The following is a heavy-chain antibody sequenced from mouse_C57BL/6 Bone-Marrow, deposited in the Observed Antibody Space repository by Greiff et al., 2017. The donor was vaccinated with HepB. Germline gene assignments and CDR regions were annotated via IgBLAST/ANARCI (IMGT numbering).Heavy chain of an antibody. J-gene: IGHJ1*03. V-gene: IGHV14-4*01. CDR3: TTLYGNYVTSHWYFDV. D-gene: IGHD2-1*01. CDR1: GFNIKDDY. Sequence: EVKLQESGAELVRPGASVKLSCTAPGFNIKDDYMHWVKQRPEQGLEWIGWIDPENGDTEYASKFQGKATITADTSSNTAYLQLSSLTSEDTAVYYCTTLYGNYVTSHWYFDVWGTGTTVTVSS. CDR2: IDPENGDT.